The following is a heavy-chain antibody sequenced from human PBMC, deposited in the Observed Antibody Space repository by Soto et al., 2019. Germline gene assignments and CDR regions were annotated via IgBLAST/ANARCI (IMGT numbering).Heavy chain of an antibody. V-gene: IGHV5-51*01. Sequence: RGESLKISCKGSGYSFTSYWIGWVRQMPGKGLEWMGIIYPGDSDTRYSPSFQGQVTISADKSISTAYLQWSSLKASDTAMYYCARHVRGGYTNREGRYYYYYGMDVWGQGTTVTVSS. CDR3: ARHVRGGYTNREGRYYYYYGMDV. J-gene: IGHJ6*02. CDR2: IYPGDSDT. CDR1: GYSFTSYW. D-gene: IGHD5-12*01.